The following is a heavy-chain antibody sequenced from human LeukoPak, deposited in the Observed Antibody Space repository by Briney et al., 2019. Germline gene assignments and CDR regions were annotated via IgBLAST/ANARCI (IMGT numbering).Heavy chain of an antibody. CDR1: GFTFSSYG. Sequence: PGGSLRLSCAASGFTFSSYGMHWVRQAPGKGLEWVAVISYDGSNKYYADSVKGRFTISRDNSKNTLYLQMNSLRAEDTAVYYCAKGSILWFGELSDWGQGTLVTVSS. D-gene: IGHD3-10*01. CDR3: AKGSILWFGELSD. J-gene: IGHJ4*02. V-gene: IGHV3-30*18. CDR2: ISYDGSNK.